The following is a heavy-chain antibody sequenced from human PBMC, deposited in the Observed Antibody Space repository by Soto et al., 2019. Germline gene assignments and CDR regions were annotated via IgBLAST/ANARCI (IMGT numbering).Heavy chain of an antibody. CDR2: ISYDGSNK. V-gene: IGHV3-30-3*01. CDR1: GFTFSSYA. J-gene: IGHJ6*02. Sequence: QVQLVESGGGVVQPGRSLRLSCAASGFTFSSYAMHWVRQAPGKGLEWVAVISYDGSNKYYADSVKGRFTISRDNSKNTLYLQMNSLRAEDTAVYYCARDPLLTYYAFWSGYYIYYYYYGMDVWGQGTTVTVSS. CDR3: ARDPLLTYYAFWSGYYIYYYYYGMDV. D-gene: IGHD3-3*01.